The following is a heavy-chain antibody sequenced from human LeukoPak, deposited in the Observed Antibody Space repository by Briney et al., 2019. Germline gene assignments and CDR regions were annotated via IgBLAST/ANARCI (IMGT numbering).Heavy chain of an antibody. Sequence: GGSLRLSCAASGFTFSDYYMSWIRQAPGKGLEWVSYISSSSSYTNYADSVEGRFTISRDNAKNSLYLQMNSLRAEDTAVYYCAREGFEYYGSGSDYYYYGMDVWGQGTTVTVSS. D-gene: IGHD3-10*01. CDR1: GFTFSDYY. V-gene: IGHV3-11*06. CDR2: ISSSSSYT. CDR3: AREGFEYYGSGSDYYYYGMDV. J-gene: IGHJ6*02.